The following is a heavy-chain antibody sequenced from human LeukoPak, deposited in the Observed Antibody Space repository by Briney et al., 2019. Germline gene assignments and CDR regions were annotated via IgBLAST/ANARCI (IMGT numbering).Heavy chain of an antibody. CDR2: INHSGST. J-gene: IGHJ5*02. Sequence: PSETLSLTCTVSGGSISSSSYYWSWIRQPPGKGLEWIGEINHSGSTNYNPSLKSRVTISVDTSKNQFSLKLSSVTAADTAVYYCAGRSGSYLYNWFDPWGQGTLVTVSS. CDR3: AGRSGSYLYNWFDP. D-gene: IGHD3-10*01. CDR1: GGSISSSSYY. V-gene: IGHV4-39*07.